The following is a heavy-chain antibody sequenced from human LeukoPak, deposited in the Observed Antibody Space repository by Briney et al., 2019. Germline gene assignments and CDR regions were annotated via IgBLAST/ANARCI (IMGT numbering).Heavy chain of an antibody. J-gene: IGHJ5*02. D-gene: IGHD2-21*02. Sequence: SETLSLTCAVYGGSFSGCWIRQPPGKGLEWIGEINHCGSTNYNPALKSRVTISVDTSKNQFSLKLSSVTAADTAVYYCARRFPAYCGGDCLSANWFDPWGQGALVTVSS. V-gene: IGHV4-34*01. CDR2: INHCGST. CDR1: GGSFSG. CDR3: ARRFPAYCGGDCLSANWFDP.